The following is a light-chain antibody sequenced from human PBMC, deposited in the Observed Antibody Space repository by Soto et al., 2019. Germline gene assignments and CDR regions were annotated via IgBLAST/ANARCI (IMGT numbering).Light chain of an antibody. CDR1: QGISSA. Sequence: AIQLTQSPSSLSASVGDRVTITCRASQGISSALAWYQQKPGKAPKLLIYDASSLESGVPSRFSGSGSGTDFTLTISSLQPGDFATYYCQQFNSYPLITFGQGTRLEIK. CDR2: DAS. J-gene: IGKJ5*01. CDR3: QQFNSYPLIT. V-gene: IGKV1-13*02.